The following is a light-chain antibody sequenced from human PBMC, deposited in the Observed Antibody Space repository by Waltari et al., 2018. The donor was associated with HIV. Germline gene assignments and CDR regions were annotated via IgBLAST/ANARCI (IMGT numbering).Light chain of an antibody. V-gene: IGLV2-14*03. J-gene: IGLJ3*02. CDR3: SSYTTTTTVV. Sequence: QSALTQPASVSGSPGQSITISCFGTSHDIVYDKYVSWDQQRPGQAPKLLMYAVTSAPSGISTRFSGSKSANTASLTITGLQPEDEADYYCSSYTTTTTVVFGGGTKLTVL. CDR1: SHDIVYDKY. CDR2: AVT.